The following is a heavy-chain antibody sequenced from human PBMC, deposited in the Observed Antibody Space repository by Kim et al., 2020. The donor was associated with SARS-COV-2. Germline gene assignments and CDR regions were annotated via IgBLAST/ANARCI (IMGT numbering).Heavy chain of an antibody. Sequence: TPSLKSRVTISVDTSKNQFSLKLSSVTAADTAVYYCAREYYYDSSSAFDIWGQGTMVTVSS. D-gene: IGHD3-22*01. CDR3: AREYYYDSSSAFDI. J-gene: IGHJ3*02. V-gene: IGHV4-59*01.